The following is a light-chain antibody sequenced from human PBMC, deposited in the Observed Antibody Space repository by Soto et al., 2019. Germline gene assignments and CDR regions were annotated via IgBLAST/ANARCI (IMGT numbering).Light chain of an antibody. J-gene: IGLJ1*01. CDR1: SIDVGGYNY. CDR3: CSYAGSYRV. V-gene: IGLV2-11*01. CDR2: DVS. Sequence: QSVLTQPPSVSGSPGQSVTFSCTGTSIDVGGYNYVSWYQQHPGKAPKLMIYDVSKRPSGVPDRFSGSKSGNTASLTISGLQAEDEAEYYCCSYAGSYRVFGTGTKVTVL.